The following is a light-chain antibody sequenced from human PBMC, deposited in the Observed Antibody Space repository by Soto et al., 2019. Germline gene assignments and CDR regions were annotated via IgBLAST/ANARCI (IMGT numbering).Light chain of an antibody. Sequence: QSVLTQPPSVSAAPGQKVTISSSGSSSNIGNNYVSWYQHLPGTAPKLLIYDNNKRPSGIPDRFSGSKSGTSATLGITGLQTGDEADYYCGTWDSSLSVVVFGGGTKLTVL. J-gene: IGLJ2*01. CDR1: SSNIGNNY. CDR3: GTWDSSLSVVV. V-gene: IGLV1-51*01. CDR2: DNN.